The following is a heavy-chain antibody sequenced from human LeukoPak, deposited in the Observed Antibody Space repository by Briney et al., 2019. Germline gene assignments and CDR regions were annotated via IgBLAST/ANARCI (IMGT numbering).Heavy chain of an antibody. CDR3: ARVTGYMIEDYFDY. CDR1: GYTFTSYG. D-gene: IGHD3-9*01. Sequence: ASVKVSCKASGYTFTSYGITWVRQAPGQGLEWMGWISTYNGHTNYAQKLQGRVTMTKDTSTTTAYMELRSLRSDDTAVYYCARVTGYMIEDYFDYWGQGILVTVSS. CDR2: ISTYNGHT. J-gene: IGHJ4*02. V-gene: IGHV1-18*01.